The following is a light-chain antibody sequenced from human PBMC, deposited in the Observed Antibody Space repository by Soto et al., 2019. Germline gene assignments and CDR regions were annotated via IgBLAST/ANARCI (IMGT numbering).Light chain of an antibody. CDR1: SSDLGGYNY. V-gene: IGLV2-14*01. Sequence: QSVLTQPASVSGSPGQSITVSCTGTSSDLGGYNYVSWYQHHPGKAPKLMIYEVSNRPSGVSNRFSGSKSGNTASLTITGLQAEDEFEYYCSSYTSSDTLVVGTGTKVXVL. J-gene: IGLJ1*01. CDR2: EVS. CDR3: SSYTSSDTLV.